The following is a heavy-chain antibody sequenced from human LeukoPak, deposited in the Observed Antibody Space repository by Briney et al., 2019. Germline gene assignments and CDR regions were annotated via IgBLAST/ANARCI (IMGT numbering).Heavy chain of an antibody. CDR3: AELGITMIGGV. Sequence: GGSLRLSCAASGFTFSSYETNWVRQAPGKGLDWVSYISSSGSTIYNADSVKGRFTISRDNAKNSLYLQMNSLRAEDTAVYYCAELGITMIGGVWGKGTTVTISS. CDR2: ISSSGSTI. D-gene: IGHD3-10*02. CDR1: GFTFSSYE. V-gene: IGHV3-48*03. J-gene: IGHJ6*04.